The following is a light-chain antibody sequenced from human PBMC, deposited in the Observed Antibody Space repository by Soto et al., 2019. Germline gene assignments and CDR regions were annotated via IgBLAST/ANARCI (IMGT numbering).Light chain of an antibody. CDR2: DAS. Sequence: DIQMTQSPSTLSASVGDRVTITCRASQSISSWLAWYQQKPGKAPKLLIYDASSLESGVPSRFSGSGAGTKFTLTITSLQPDDFEAYYCQHYNSYPWTFGQGTKVEV. CDR3: QHYNSYPWT. V-gene: IGKV1-5*01. CDR1: QSISSW. J-gene: IGKJ1*01.